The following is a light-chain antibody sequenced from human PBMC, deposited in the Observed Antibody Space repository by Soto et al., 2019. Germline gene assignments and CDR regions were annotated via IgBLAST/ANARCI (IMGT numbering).Light chain of an antibody. V-gene: IGLV3-1*01. J-gene: IGLJ2*01. CDR2: QDS. CDR3: QAXDSSTVV. Sequence: SYELTQPPSVSVSPGQTASITCSGDKLGDKYACWYQQKPGQSPVLVIYQDSKRPSGIPERFSGSNSGNTATLTISGTQAXXXXXXXCQAXDSSTVVFGGGTKLTVL. CDR1: KLGDKY.